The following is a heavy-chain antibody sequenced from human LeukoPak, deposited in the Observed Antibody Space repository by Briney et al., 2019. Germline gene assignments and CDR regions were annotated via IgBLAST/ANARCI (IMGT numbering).Heavy chain of an antibody. J-gene: IGHJ5*02. D-gene: IGHD6-6*01. CDR2: IHEGGRT. V-gene: IGHV4-38-2*02. Sequence: SETLSLTCSVSGYSFSSDSFWGWIRQPPGKGLEWVGTIHEGGRTFYNSSLKSRVTISIDTSKNQFSLEVNSVTAADTAVYYCVRAARPTNNWFDPWGQGTLVTVSS. CDR1: GYSFSSDSF. CDR3: VRAARPTNNWFDP.